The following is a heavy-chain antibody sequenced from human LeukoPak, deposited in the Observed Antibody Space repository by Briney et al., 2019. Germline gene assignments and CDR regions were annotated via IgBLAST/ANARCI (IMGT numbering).Heavy chain of an antibody. V-gene: IGHV1-69*06. D-gene: IGHD3-10*01. CDR1: GGTFSSYA. CDR3: AVLPRGQYYYGSGSYYNFDY. Sequence: ASVKVSCKASGGTFSSYAISWVRQAPGQGLEWMGGIIPIFGTANYAQKFQGRVTITADKSTSTAYMELSSLRSEDTAVYCCAVLPRGQYYYGSGSYYNFDYWGQGTLVTVSS. J-gene: IGHJ4*02. CDR2: IIPIFGTA.